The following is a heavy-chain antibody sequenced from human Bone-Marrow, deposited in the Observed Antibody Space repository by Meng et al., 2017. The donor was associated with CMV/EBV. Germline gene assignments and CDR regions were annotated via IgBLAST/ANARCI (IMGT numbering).Heavy chain of an antibody. CDR3: ARGRRNGVGL. V-gene: IGHV4-34*01. J-gene: IGHJ3*01. CDR2: MNHSGST. D-gene: IGHD5-24*01. CDR1: GGSFWGYY. Sequence: SQTLSLTCAVYGGSFWGYYWSWIRQPPGKGLEWIGEMNHSGSTNYKTSPKSRVTISGNTSKNQFSLKLSSVTAADTAVYYCARGRRNGVGLWGQGTMVTVSS.